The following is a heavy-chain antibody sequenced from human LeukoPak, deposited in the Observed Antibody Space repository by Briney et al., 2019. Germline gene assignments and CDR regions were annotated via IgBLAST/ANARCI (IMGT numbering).Heavy chain of an antibody. D-gene: IGHD3-10*01. CDR1: GFTFSSYA. CDR3: GRGSVGFGELNY. CDR2: ISYDGSNK. J-gene: IGHJ4*02. Sequence: SGGSLRLSCAASGFTFSSYAMHWVREAPGKGLEWVAVISYDGSNKFYADSVKGRFTLSRDNSKNTLYLQMNSLSIEDTAVYYCGRGSVGFGELNYWGQGTLVTVSS. V-gene: IGHV3-30-3*01.